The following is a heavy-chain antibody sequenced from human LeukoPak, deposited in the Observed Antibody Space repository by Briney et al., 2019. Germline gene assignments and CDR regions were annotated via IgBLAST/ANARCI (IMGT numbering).Heavy chain of an antibody. CDR3: ARRSSGSYHAFDI. CDR1: GYSFTSYW. Sequence: GESLKISCKGSGYSFTSYWIGWVRQMPGKGLEWMGIVYPGDSDTRYSPSFQGQVTISADKSISTAYLQWSSLKASDTAMYYCARRSSGSYHAFDIWGQGQWSPSLQ. J-gene: IGHJ3*02. V-gene: IGHV5-51*01. D-gene: IGHD1-26*01. CDR2: VYPGDSDT.